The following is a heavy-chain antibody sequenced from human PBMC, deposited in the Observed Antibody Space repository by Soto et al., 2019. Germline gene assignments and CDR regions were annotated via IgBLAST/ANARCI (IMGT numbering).Heavy chain of an antibody. CDR1: GFTFSSYS. D-gene: IGHD2-2*02. Sequence: PGGSLRLSCAASGFTFSSYSMNWVRQAPGKGLEWVSYISSSSSTIYYADSVKGRFTISRDNAKNSLYLQMNSLRGEDTAVYYCAREDTPGYFDYWGQGTLVTVSS. CDR2: ISSSSSTI. CDR3: AREDTPGYFDY. V-gene: IGHV3-48*01. J-gene: IGHJ4*02.